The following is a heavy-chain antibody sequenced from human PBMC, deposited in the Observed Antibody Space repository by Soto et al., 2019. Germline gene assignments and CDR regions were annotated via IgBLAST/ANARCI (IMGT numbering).Heavy chain of an antibody. Sequence: AASVKVSCKASGYTFTGYYMHWVRQAPGQGLEWMGWINPNSGGTNYAQKFQGRVTMTRDTSISTAYMELSRLRSDDTAVYYCARGDTAMVPGYYYYGMDVWGQGTTVTVSS. D-gene: IGHD5-18*01. V-gene: IGHV1-2*02. CDR2: INPNSGGT. CDR3: ARGDTAMVPGYYYYGMDV. J-gene: IGHJ6*02. CDR1: GYTFTGYY.